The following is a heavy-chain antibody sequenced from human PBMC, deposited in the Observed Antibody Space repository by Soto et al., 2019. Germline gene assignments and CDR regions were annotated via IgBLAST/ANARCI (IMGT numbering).Heavy chain of an antibody. CDR1: GFTFSSYS. Sequence: GGSLRLSCAASGFTFSSYSMNWVRQAPGKGLEWVSSISSSSSYIYYADSVKGRFTISRDNAKNSLYLQMNSLVAEDTAVYYCARDPSYDFWSGYYKGDWFDPWGQGTLVTVSS. J-gene: IGHJ5*02. CDR3: ARDPSYDFWSGYYKGDWFDP. V-gene: IGHV3-21*01. CDR2: ISSSSSYI. D-gene: IGHD3-3*01.